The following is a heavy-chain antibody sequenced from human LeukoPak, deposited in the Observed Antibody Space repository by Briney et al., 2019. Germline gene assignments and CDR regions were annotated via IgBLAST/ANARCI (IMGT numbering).Heavy chain of an antibody. V-gene: IGHV1-24*01. CDR2: FDPEDGET. D-gene: IGHD6-19*01. CDR3: ATGRRGAVAGIVPYYFDY. Sequence: ASVKVSCKVSGYTLTELSMHWVRQAPGKGLEWMGGFDPEDGETIYAQKFQGRATMTEDTSTDTAYMELSSLRSEDTAVYYCATGRRGAVAGIVPYYFDYWGQGTLVTVSS. J-gene: IGHJ4*02. CDR1: GYTLTELS.